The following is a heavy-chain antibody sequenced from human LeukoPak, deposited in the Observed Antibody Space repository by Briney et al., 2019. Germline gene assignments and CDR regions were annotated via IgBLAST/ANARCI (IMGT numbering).Heavy chain of an antibody. CDR1: GGSISSYY. CDR3: ARTAVVVVIPANFDY. J-gene: IGHJ4*02. CDR2: IYYSGST. Sequence: SETLSLTCAVSGGSISSYYWSWIRQPPGKGLEWIGYIYYSGSTNYNPSLKSRVTISVDTSKNQFSLKLSSVTAADTAVYYCARTAVVVVIPANFDYWGQGTLVTVSS. D-gene: IGHD3-22*01. V-gene: IGHV4-59*12.